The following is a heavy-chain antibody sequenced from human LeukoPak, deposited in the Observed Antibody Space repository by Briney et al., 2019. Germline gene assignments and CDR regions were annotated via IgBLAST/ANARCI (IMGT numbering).Heavy chain of an antibody. CDR1: GGSISSYY. CDR2: IYYSGST. CDR3: ARSGPYDFWSGYPWY. V-gene: IGHV4-59*01. J-gene: IGHJ4*02. Sequence: PSETLSLTCTVSGGSISSYYWSWIRQPPGKGLEWIGYIYYSGSTNYNPSLKSRVTISVDTPKHQFSLKLSSVTAADTAVYYCARSGPYDFWSGYPWYWGQGTLVTVSS. D-gene: IGHD3-3*01.